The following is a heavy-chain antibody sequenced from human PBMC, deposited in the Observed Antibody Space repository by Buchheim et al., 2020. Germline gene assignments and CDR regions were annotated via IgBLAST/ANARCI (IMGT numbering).Heavy chain of an antibody. D-gene: IGHD3-10*01. Sequence: QVQLQESGPGLVKPSQTLSLTCAVSGGSISSGGYSWSWIRQPPGKGLEWIGYIYYSGSTYYNPSLKSRVTIPVDTSKNLFSLKLSSVTAADTAVYYCARGLHGSGSRYGMDVWGQGTT. CDR3: ARGLHGSGSRYGMDV. V-gene: IGHV4-30-4*07. J-gene: IGHJ6*02. CDR2: IYYSGST. CDR1: GGSISSGGYS.